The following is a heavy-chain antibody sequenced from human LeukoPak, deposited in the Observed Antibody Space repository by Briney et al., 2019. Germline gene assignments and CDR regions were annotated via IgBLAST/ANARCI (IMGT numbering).Heavy chain of an antibody. Sequence: PSETLSLTCAVSGGSISNYYWSWIRQPPGKGLEWIGYIYDSGSTNYNPSLKSRVTISVDTSKNQFSLNLSSVTAADAAVYYCARVRYYDFWNGPSPPYYFDYWGQGTLVTVSS. V-gene: IGHV4-59*08. CDR3: ARVRYYDFWNGPSPPYYFDY. D-gene: IGHD3-3*01. J-gene: IGHJ4*02. CDR1: GGSISNYY. CDR2: IYDSGST.